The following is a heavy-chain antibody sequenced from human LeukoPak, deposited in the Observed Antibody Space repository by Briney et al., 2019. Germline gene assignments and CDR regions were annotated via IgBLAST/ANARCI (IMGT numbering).Heavy chain of an antibody. CDR2: IYTGGST. D-gene: IGHD1-26*01. J-gene: IGHJ3*02. CDR3: ARESGVGPFFDI. CDR1: GFTVSRHY. V-gene: IGHV3-66*01. Sequence: GGPLRLSCAASGFTVSRHYMSWLPQAPGKGLEWVSVIYTGGSTYYADSVKGRFSISRDNSKSTRYLQMNSLRAEDTAVDYCARESGVGPFFDIWGQGTMVTVSP.